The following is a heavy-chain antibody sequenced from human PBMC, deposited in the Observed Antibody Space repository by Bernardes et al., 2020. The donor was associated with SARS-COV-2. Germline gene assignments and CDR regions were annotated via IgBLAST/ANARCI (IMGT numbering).Heavy chain of an antibody. V-gene: IGHV3-7*01. CDR1: GFTFRSSW. J-gene: IGHJ6*02. CDR3: ARDPATNYDFWSGYYSLYYYGMDV. D-gene: IGHD3-3*01. CDR2: IKQDGSEK. Sequence: GGSLRLSCAASGFTFRSSWMSWVRQAPGTGLAWVANIKQDGSEKYYVDSVKGRFTISRDNAKNSLYLQMNSLRAEDTAVYYCARDPATNYDFWSGYYSLYYYGMDVWGQGTTVTVSS.